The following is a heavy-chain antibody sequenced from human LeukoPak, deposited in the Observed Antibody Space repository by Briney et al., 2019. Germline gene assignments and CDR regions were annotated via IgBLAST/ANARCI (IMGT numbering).Heavy chain of an antibody. J-gene: IGHJ4*02. CDR2: IKQDGSQK. CDR3: ARDVRWQQLDY. D-gene: IGHD6-13*01. Sequence: GGSLRLSCAASGFTFSSYWMSWVRQAPGKGLEWAANIKQDGSQKYYVDSVKGRFTISRENAKNSLYLQMNSLRAEDTAVYYCARDVRWQQLDYWGQGTLVTGSS. V-gene: IGHV3-7*01. CDR1: GFTFSSYW.